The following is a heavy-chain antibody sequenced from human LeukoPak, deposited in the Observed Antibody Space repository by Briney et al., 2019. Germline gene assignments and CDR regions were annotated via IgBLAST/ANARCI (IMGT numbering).Heavy chain of an antibody. CDR1: GYTFIDYF. J-gene: IGHJ4*02. D-gene: IGHD7-27*01. CDR2: LNPNNGDT. Sequence: GASVKVSCKTSGYTFIDYFIHWVRQAPGQGREWMGRLNPNNGDTYYAQDFQGRVTMTRDTSTSTAYMELSRLTSDDTAVYYCARDLSSTSNWEFDYWGQGTLVTVSS. V-gene: IGHV1-2*06. CDR3: ARDLSSTSNWEFDY.